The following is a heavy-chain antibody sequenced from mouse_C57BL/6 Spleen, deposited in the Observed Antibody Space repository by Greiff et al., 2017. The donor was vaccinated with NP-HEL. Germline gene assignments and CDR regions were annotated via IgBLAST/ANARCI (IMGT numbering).Heavy chain of an antibody. Sequence: EVMLVESGGGLVKPGGSLKLSCAASGFTFSSYAMSWVRQTPEKRLEWVATISDGGSYTYYPDNVKGRFTISRDNAKNNLYLQMSYLKSEDTAMYYCARDPSITTVVATGYFDVWGTGTTVTVSS. V-gene: IGHV5-4*01. CDR2: ISDGGSYT. CDR1: GFTFSSYA. CDR3: ARDPSITTVVATGYFDV. J-gene: IGHJ1*03. D-gene: IGHD1-1*01.